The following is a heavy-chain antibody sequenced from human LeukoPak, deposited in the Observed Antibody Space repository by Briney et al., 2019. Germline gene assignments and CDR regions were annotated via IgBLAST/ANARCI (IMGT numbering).Heavy chain of an antibody. CDR1: GGSISSSNW. J-gene: IGHJ6*03. D-gene: IGHD1-1*01. Sequence: PSETLSLTCAVSGGSISSSNWWSWVRQPPGKGLEWIGEIYHSGSANYNPSLKSRVTISVDTSKNQFSLKLSSVTAADTAVYYCARHGIGFVGPHYMDVWGKGTTVTVSS. V-gene: IGHV4-4*02. CDR2: IYHSGSA. CDR3: ARHGIGFVGPHYMDV.